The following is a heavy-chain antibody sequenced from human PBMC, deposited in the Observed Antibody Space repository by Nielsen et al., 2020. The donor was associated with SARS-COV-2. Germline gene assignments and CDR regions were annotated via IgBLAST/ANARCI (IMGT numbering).Heavy chain of an antibody. D-gene: IGHD6-19*01. V-gene: IGHV3-7*01. CDR1: GFTFSSYW. J-gene: IGHJ4*02. Sequence: GGSLRLSCAASGFTFSSYWMNWVRQAPGKGLEWVANIKQDGSEKYYVDSVKGRFTISRDNAKKSLYLEMNSLRDEDTAVYYCARIWGGIAVSGSLFDYWGQGTLVTVSS. CDR3: ARIWGGIAVSGSLFDY. CDR2: IKQDGSEK.